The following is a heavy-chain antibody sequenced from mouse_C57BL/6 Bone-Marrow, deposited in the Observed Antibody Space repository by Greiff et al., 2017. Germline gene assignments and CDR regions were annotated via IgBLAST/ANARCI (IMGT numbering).Heavy chain of an antibody. CDR2: IWRGGST. Sequence: QVQLKESGPGLVQPSQSLSITCTVSGFSLTSYGVHWVRQSPGKGLEWLGVIWRGGSTDYNAAFMSRLSITKDNSKSQVFFKMNSLQADDTAIYYCAKNWGSGSSYGYAMDYWGQGTSVTVSS. V-gene: IGHV2-5*01. CDR3: AKNWGSGSSYGYAMDY. J-gene: IGHJ4*01. CDR1: GFSLTSYG. D-gene: IGHD1-1*01.